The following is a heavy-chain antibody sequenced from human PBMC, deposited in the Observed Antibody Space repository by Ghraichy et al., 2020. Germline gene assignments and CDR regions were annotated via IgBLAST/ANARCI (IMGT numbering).Heavy chain of an antibody. V-gene: IGHV3-49*03. Sequence: GESLNISCTSSGFTFGDYAVSWFRQAPGKGLEWVGFIRRNTYGATTQYSASVKGRFTISRDESRSIAYLQMNNLKTVDTAVYYCTRSDYDRGGPAHFDYWGQGTLVTVSS. CDR3: TRSDYDRGGPAHFDY. D-gene: IGHD3-22*01. CDR2: IRRNTYGATT. J-gene: IGHJ4*02. CDR1: GFTFGDYA.